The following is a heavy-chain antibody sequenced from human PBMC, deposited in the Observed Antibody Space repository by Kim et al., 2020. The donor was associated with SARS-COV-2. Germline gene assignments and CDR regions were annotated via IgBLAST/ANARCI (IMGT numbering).Heavy chain of an antibody. CDR2: KGST. J-gene: IGHJ4*02. D-gene: IGHD6-13*01. Sequence: KGSTNHNPTPKSRVTISVDRSKTQFSLKLSSVTAADTAVYYCASPGYSTWGQGTLVTVSS. V-gene: IGHV4-4*09. CDR3: ASPGYST.